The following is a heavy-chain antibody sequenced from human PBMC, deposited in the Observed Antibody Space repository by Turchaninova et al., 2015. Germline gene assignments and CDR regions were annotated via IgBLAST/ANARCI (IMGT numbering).Heavy chain of an antibody. CDR3: ARGLRIAASGLYYFDF. D-gene: IGHD6-13*01. CDR1: IVSISRGGSY. J-gene: IGHJ4*02. V-gene: IGHV4-31*03. Sequence: QVQLQESGPGLVKPSQTLSLTCTFSIVSISRGGSYWIWIRHHTGQGLEWFGYIYYRGGTKYNPSLKSRGSSSGDTSKNEFSLKLRSVTAADTAVYYCARGLRIAASGLYYFDFWGQGILVTVSS. CDR2: IYYRGGT.